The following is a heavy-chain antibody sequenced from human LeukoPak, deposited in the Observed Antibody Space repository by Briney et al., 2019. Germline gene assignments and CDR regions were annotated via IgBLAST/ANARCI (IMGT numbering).Heavy chain of an antibody. CDR1: GFSVSNYY. Sequence: GGSLRLSCAGSGFSVSNYYVSWVRQAPGKGLEWVSLIRDSGETFYADSVKGRFTISRDNSKNTMYLQMNRLRVEDTAVYFCARDRAVTQDWVEFDPWGQGTLVTVSS. CDR2: IRDSGET. CDR3: ARDRAVTQDWVEFDP. V-gene: IGHV3-66*03. D-gene: IGHD4-17*01. J-gene: IGHJ5*02.